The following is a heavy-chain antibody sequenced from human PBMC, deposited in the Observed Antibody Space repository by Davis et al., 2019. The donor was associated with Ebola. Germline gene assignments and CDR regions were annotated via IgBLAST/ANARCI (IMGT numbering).Heavy chain of an antibody. J-gene: IGHJ6*02. D-gene: IGHD2-8*02. V-gene: IGHV4-59*12. Sequence: PSETLSLTCTVSGGSISSYYWSWIRQPPGKGLEWIGYIYYSGSTNYNPSLKSRVTMSVDTSKNQFSLKLSSVTAADTAVYYCAGDCTGGVCFVSDYYGMDVWGQGTTVTVSS. CDR1: GGSISSYY. CDR2: IYYSGST. CDR3: AGDCTGGVCFVSDYYGMDV.